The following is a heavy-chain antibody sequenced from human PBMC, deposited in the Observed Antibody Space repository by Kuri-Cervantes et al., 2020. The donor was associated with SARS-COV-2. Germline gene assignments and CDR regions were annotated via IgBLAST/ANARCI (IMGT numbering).Heavy chain of an antibody. J-gene: IGHJ6*03. CDR2: INHNGNT. CDR1: GGSFNNYY. D-gene: IGHD6-13*01. Sequence: GSLRLSCAVYGGSFNNYYWSWVRQSPGKGLEWIGEINHNGNTNYNPSLKSRVTISVDTSKNQFSLKLSSVTAADTAVYYCARVRGSHYYYYYMDVWGKGTTVTVSS. V-gene: IGHV4-34*01. CDR3: ARVRGSHYYYYYMDV.